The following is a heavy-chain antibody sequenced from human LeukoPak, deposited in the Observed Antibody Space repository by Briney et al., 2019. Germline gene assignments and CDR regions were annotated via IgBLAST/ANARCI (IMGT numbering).Heavy chain of an antibody. J-gene: IGHJ4*02. V-gene: IGHV1-8*03. Sequence: ASVKVSCKASGGTFSSYAISWVRQAPGQGLEWMGWMNPNSGITGYAQKFQGRVTISRNTSISTAYMELSSLRSEDTAVYYCAREDYYDSGSNDYWGQGTLVTVSS. D-gene: IGHD3-22*01. CDR3: AREDYYDSGSNDY. CDR1: GGTFSSYA. CDR2: MNPNSGIT.